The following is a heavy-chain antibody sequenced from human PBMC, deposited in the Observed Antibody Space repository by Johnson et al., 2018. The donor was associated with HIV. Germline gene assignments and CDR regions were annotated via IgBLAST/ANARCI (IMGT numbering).Heavy chain of an antibody. Sequence: VQLVESGGGVVQPGRSLRLSCAASGFTVSSNYMSWVRQAPGKGLEWVSGINWDGGSTGFADSVKGRFTISRDNAKNSLYLQMNSLRAEDTAVYYCAKDTGGSGYAFDIWGQGTMVTVSS. D-gene: IGHD3-22*01. CDR3: AKDTGGSGYAFDI. J-gene: IGHJ3*02. V-gene: IGHV3-20*04. CDR2: INWDGGST. CDR1: GFTVSSNY.